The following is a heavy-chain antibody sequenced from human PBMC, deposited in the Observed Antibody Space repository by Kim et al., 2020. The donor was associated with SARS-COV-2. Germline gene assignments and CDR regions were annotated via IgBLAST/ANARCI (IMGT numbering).Heavy chain of an antibody. Sequence: YAQKLQGRVTMTTDTSTSTAYMELRSLRSDDTAVYYCASCLLSGSCPVDYWGQGTLVTVSS. CDR3: ASCLLSGSCPVDY. V-gene: IGHV1-18*01. D-gene: IGHD3-10*01. J-gene: IGHJ4*02.